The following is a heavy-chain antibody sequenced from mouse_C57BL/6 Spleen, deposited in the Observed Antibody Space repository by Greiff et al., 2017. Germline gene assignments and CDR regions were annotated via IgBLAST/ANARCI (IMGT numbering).Heavy chain of an antibody. J-gene: IGHJ4*01. CDR3: TRGIYSNSYYAMDY. CDR1: GYTFTDYE. CDR2: IAPENGGT. D-gene: IGHD2-5*01. Sequence: VQLQQSGAELVRPGASVTLSCKASGYTFTDYEMHWVKQTPVHGLEWIGAIAPENGGTAYNQKFKGKAILTADKSSSTAYMELRSLTSEDSAVYYCTRGIYSNSYYAMDYWGQGTAVTVSS. V-gene: IGHV1-15*01.